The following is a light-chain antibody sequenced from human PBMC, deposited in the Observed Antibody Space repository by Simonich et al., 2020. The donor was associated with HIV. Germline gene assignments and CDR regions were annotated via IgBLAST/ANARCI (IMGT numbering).Light chain of an antibody. V-gene: IGKV1-13*02. CDR1: QGISSA. CDR2: EAS. J-gene: IGKJ4*01. Sequence: AIQLTQSPSSLSASVGDRVTITCRASQGISSALTWYQLKPGKAPKVLIYEASTLASGVPSRFNGSGAGTEFTLTMSSLQTEDFATYYCQQLYSYPLTFGGGTRVESK. CDR3: QQLYSYPLT.